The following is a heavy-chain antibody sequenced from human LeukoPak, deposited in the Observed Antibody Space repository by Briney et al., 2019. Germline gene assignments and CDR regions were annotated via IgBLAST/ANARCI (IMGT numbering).Heavy chain of an antibody. CDR1: GGSISSYY. J-gene: IGHJ4*02. V-gene: IGHV4-59*13. Sequence: PSETLSLTCTVSGGSISSYYWIWLRQAPGNGLEWIGYIYYSGSTNYNPSLKSRVTISVDASKTQFSLELSSVTAADTAVYYCARSYDFWCGFDYWGQGTVVTVSS. CDR3: ARSYDFWCGFDY. D-gene: IGHD3-3*01. CDR2: IYYSGST.